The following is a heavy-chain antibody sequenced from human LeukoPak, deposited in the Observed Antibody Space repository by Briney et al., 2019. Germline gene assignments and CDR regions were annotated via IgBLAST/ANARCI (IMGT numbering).Heavy chain of an antibody. J-gene: IGHJ5*02. CDR3: ARGDGYNFLGWFDI. CDR2: LHSGGST. D-gene: IGHD5-24*01. Sequence: GGSLRLSCAASGFTVSSNYISWVRQAPGKGLEWVSLLHSGGSTYYAESVRGRFIISRDKSTNTLFLHMNSLRAHDTAVYFCARGDGYNFLGWFDIWGQGTLVTVSS. V-gene: IGHV3-66*01. CDR1: GFTVSSNY.